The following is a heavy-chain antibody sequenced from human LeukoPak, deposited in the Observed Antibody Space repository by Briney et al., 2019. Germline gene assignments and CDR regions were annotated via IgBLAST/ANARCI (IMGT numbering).Heavy chain of an antibody. V-gene: IGHV3-11*01. CDR1: GFPFTDYY. D-gene: IGHD7-27*01. J-gene: IGHJ4*02. CDR2: ISTSGTTV. Sequence: PGGSLRLSCAASGFPFTDYYMSWIRQAPGKGLEWVSYISTSGTTVYYADSVKGRFTISRDNAKNLLYLQMNSLRAEDTVFYYCATPTGDQFDYWGQGTLVTVSS. CDR3: ATPTGDQFDY.